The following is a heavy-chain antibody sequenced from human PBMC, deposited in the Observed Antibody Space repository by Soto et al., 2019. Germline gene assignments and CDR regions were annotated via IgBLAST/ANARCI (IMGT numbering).Heavy chain of an antibody. J-gene: IGHJ4*02. V-gene: IGHV3-23*01. CDR1: GFTFSSYA. CDR3: AKDRGRTWYEDY. D-gene: IGHD6-13*01. CDR2: ISGSGNTS. Sequence: EVQLLESGGGLVQPGGSLRLSCAASGFTFSSYAMTWVRQAPGKGLEWVSAISGSGNTSYYADSVKGRFTISRDSSKKMLYLQMNSLRPEDTAVYYCAKDRGRTWYEDYWGKGNLVTVSS.